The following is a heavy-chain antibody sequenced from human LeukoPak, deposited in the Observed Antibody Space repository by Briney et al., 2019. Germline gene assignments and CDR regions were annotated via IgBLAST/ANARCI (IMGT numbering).Heavy chain of an antibody. CDR1: GFTFSGSA. Sequence: GGSLRLSCAASGFTFSGSAMHWVRQASGKGLEWVGRIRSKANSYATAYAASVKGRFTISRDDSKNTAYLQMNSLKTEDTAVYYCTRLGAAAVDYYYYMDVWGKGPRSPSP. CDR3: TRLGAAAVDYYYYMDV. D-gene: IGHD6-13*01. V-gene: IGHV3-73*01. J-gene: IGHJ6*03. CDR2: IRSKANSYAT.